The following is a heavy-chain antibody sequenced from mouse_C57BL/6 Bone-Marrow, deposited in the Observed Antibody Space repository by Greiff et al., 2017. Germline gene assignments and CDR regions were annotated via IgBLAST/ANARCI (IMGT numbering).Heavy chain of an antibody. J-gene: IGHJ3*01. CDR1: GYAFSSSW. CDR2: IYPGDGDT. Sequence: QVQLKESGPELVKPGASVKISCKASGYAFSSSWMNWVKQRPGKGLEWIGRIYPGDGDTNYNGKFKGKATLTADKSSSTAYMQLSSLTSEDSAVYFGARRGDYDPAWFAYWGQGTLVTVSA. D-gene: IGHD2-4*01. V-gene: IGHV1-82*01. CDR3: ARRGDYDPAWFAY.